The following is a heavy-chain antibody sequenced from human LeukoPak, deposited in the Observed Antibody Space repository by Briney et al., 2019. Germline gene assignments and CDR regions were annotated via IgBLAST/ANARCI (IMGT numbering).Heavy chain of an antibody. Sequence: GGSLRLSCAASGFTFSSFVMTWVRQAPGKGLEWLSVISGSAGSTYYADSVKGRFTISRDNSKNTLYLQMNSLRAEDTAVYYCVKAEDYWGQGTLVTVSS. V-gene: IGHV3-23*01. J-gene: IGHJ4*02. CDR1: GFTFSSFV. CDR2: ISGSAGST. CDR3: VKAEDY.